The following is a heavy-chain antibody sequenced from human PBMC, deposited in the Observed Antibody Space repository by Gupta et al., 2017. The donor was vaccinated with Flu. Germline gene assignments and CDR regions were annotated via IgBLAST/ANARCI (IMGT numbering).Heavy chain of an antibody. J-gene: IGHJ3*01. CDR3: ARLYCSTPNCPGAATGSWEAVDV. Sequence: QVQLQQWGAGLLKPSETLSLTCGVYGGSFSGHYCSWIRQPPGKGLEWIGETNHGGSTNYNPSLQSRVTMSVDTSKNHFSLKLSSVTAADTAIYYCARLYCSTPNCPGAATGSWEAVDVWGQGTMVTVSS. CDR1: GGSFSGHY. D-gene: IGHD2-2*01. CDR2: TNHGGST. V-gene: IGHV4-34*01.